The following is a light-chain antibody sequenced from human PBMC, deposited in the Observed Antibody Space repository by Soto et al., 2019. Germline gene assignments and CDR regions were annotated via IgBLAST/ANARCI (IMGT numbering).Light chain of an antibody. V-gene: IGKV1-17*01. J-gene: IGKJ1*01. CDR1: LDIGND. Sequence: IQMTQSPSTLSASVGYRFSITCRASLDIGNDLDWYQQKPGKAPKRLLYNTSTLQSGVPSRFRGAGSGAEFTLTINGLQSEDFATYFCLQHKSYPWTFGQGTKVDIK. CDR3: LQHKSYPWT. CDR2: NTS.